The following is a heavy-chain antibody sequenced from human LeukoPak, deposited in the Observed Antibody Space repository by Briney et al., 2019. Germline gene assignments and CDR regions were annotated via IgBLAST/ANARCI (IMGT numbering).Heavy chain of an antibody. J-gene: IGHJ6*03. CDR3: AREAYYYYYMDV. V-gene: IGHV3-21*01. Sequence: GGSLRLSCAASGFTFSSYGMHWVRQAPGKGLEWVSSISSSSSYIYYADSVKGRFTISRDNAKNSLYLQMNSLRAEDTAVYYCAREAYYYYYMDVWGKGTTVTVSS. CDR2: ISSSSSYI. CDR1: GFTFSSYG.